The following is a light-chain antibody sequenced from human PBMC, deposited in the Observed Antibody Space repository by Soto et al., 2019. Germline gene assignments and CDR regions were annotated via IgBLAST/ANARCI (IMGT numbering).Light chain of an antibody. CDR1: QSIGLW. J-gene: IGKJ2*01. CDR3: QQYEISFALYP. CDR2: KAT. V-gene: IGKV1-5*03. Sequence: DIQLTQSPSTLSVSVGDRVTITCRTSQSIGLWLAWYQQKPGRAPDLLIYKATTLPRGVPSRFSGRATGTDFALNISSLHPEDVATYYGQQYEISFALYPFVQGTKLEL.